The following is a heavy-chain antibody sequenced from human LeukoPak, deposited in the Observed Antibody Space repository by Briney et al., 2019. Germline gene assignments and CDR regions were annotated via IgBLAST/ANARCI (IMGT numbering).Heavy chain of an antibody. D-gene: IGHD3-16*02. Sequence: SETLSLTCTVSGGSISSYYWSWIRQPPGKGLEWIGYIYYSGSTNYNPSLKSRVTISVGTSKNQFSLKLSSVTAADTAVYYCASSYYDYVWGSYRVDYWGQGTLVTVSS. V-gene: IGHV4-59*08. CDR3: ASSYYDYVWGSYRVDY. CDR1: GGSISSYY. CDR2: IYYSGST. J-gene: IGHJ4*02.